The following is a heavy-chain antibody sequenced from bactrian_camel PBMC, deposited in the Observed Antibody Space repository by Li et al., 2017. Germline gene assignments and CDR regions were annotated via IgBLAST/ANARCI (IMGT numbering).Heavy chain of an antibody. Sequence: VQLVESGGGSVQAGGSLRLSCAASGFSFTTAMSWVRQGSGKGLESVAVITSDGSTTYYTDPVKGRFTISRDNAKNTVYLQLDSLKSEDTALYYCTTWSTILGAAVGYWGRGTQVTVS. CDR1: GFSFTTA. J-gene: IGHJ6*01. CDR2: ITSDGSTT. CDR3: TTWSTILGAAVGY. D-gene: IGHD2*01. V-gene: IGHV3S40*01.